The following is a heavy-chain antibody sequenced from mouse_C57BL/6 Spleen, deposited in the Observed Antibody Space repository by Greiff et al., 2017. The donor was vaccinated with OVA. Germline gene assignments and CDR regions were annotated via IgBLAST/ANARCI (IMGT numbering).Heavy chain of an antibody. CDR3: ARRSTVVATSYFDD. CDR2: IDPSDSYT. Sequence: QVQLQQPGAELVKPGASVKLSCTASGFTFTSYWMSWVQQRPGQGLEWIGEIDPSDSYTNYTQKFKGKATLTVDTSSSTAYMQLSSLTSEDAAVYYCARRSTVVATSYFDDWGKGTTLTVSS. J-gene: IGHJ2*01. CDR1: GFTFTSYW. V-gene: IGHV1-50*01. D-gene: IGHD1-1*01.